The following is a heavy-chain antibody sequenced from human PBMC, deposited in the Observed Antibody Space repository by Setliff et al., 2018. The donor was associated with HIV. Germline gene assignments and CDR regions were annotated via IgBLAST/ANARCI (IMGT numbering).Heavy chain of an antibody. CDR3: ARAYDTLTGYYDY. CDR1: GYSFTFYG. J-gene: IGHJ4*02. CDR2: ISVYNGYT. V-gene: IGHV1-18*01. D-gene: IGHD3-9*01. Sequence: GSVKVSCKASGYSFTFYGLNWVRQAPGQGLEWMGWISVYNGYTNYAQKLQDRVIMTTDTSTSTAYMELRSLRSDDTAVYYCARAYDTLTGYYDYWGQGTQVTVSS.